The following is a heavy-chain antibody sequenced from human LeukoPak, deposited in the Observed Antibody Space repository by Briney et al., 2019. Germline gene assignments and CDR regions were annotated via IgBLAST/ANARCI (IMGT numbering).Heavy chain of an antibody. D-gene: IGHD3-9*01. CDR1: GGSISSSSYY. CDR2: TYYSGST. CDR3: ARATPYYDILTGYHIDYFDY. J-gene: IGHJ4*02. V-gene: IGHV4-39*07. Sequence: PSETLSLTCTVSGGSISSSSYYWGWIRQPPGKGLEWIGSTYYSGSTYYNPSLKSRFTISVDMSKNQFSLKLSSVTAADTAVYYCARATPYYDILTGYHIDYFDYWGQGTLVTVSS.